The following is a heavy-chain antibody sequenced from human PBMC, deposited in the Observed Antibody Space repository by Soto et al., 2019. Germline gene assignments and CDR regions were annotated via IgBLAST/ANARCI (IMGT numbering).Heavy chain of an antibody. CDR2: IFYSGST. Sequence: SETLSLTCTVSGGSISNYYWSWIRQPPGRGLEWIGHIFYSGSTNYNPSLKSRVTISVDTSKNQFPLKLSSVTAADTAVYYCARPHGGSSGWDNWFDPWGQGTLVTVSS. J-gene: IGHJ5*02. D-gene: IGHD6-25*01. V-gene: IGHV4-59*01. CDR3: ARPHGGSSGWDNWFDP. CDR1: GGSISNYY.